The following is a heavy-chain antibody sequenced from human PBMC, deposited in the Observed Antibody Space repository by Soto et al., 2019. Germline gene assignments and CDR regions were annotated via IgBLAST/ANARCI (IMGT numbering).Heavy chain of an antibody. D-gene: IGHD3-22*01. CDR2: INPNSGGT. CDR3: ARDQNYYDSSGYYRNWFDP. Sequence: ASLKVSCKASGYTCTGYYMHWVLQAPGQGLEWMGWINPNSGGTNYAQKFQGWVTMTRDTSISTAYMELSRLRSDDTAVYYCARDQNYYDSSGYYRNWFDPRGQG. J-gene: IGHJ5*02. V-gene: IGHV1-2*04. CDR1: GYTCTGYY.